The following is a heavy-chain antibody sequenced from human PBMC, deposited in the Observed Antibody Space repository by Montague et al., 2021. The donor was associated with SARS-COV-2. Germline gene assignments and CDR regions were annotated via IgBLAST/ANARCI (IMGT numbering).Heavy chain of an antibody. V-gene: IGHV4-59*01. CDR3: ARDFRLQLWQTNYYFGL. CDR1: GGAISGDY. Sequence: SETLSLTCICSGGAISGDYWGWIRQAPGKGLEWIGNNTGNTNYNPSLKRRVTISEDTSKNQFSLRLTSVTAADTAVYYCARDFRLQLWQTNYYFGLWGRGTLVSVSS. CDR2: NTGNT. J-gene: IGHJ2*01. D-gene: IGHD5-18*01.